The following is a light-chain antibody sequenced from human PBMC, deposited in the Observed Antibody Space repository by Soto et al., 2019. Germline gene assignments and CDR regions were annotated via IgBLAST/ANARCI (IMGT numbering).Light chain of an antibody. J-gene: IGLJ1*01. CDR1: NRDGGGYNY. V-gene: IGLV2-14*03. CDR3: TSWTTNNIPYV. CDR2: EVS. Sequence: QSSLPQAASVSGSPGQSITISCIGTNRDGGGYNYVSWYQQHPGKAPKLLIYEVSNRPSGVSDRFSGSKSGSTASLPISGLQADDEADYYCTSWTTNNIPYVFGTGTKV.